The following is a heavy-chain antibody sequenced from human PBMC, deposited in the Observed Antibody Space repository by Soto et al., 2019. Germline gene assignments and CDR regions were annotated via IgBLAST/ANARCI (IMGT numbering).Heavy chain of an antibody. CDR1: GYTFTGYY. CDR3: ARVFSPGYFYYGMGV. V-gene: IGHV1-2*04. CDR2: INPNSGGT. J-gene: IGHJ6*02. Sequence: QVQLVQSGAEVKKPGASVKVSCKASGYTFTGYYIHWVRQAPGQGLEWMGWINPNSGGTNYAQKFQGWVTMTRDTSITTAYMGLSRLRADDTAGYYCARVFSPGYFYYGMGVWGQGTTVT.